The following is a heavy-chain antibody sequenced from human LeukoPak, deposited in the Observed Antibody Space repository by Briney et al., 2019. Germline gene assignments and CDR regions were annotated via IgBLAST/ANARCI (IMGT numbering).Heavy chain of an antibody. D-gene: IGHD2-2*02. CDR1: RFTSSSYA. V-gene: IGHV3-30-3*01. CDR3: AGEYPYYFDY. J-gene: IGHJ4*02. CDR2: VSYDRSNK. Sequence: GGSLRLSCAVSRFTSSSYAMHWVRQAPGKGMESVPVVSYDRSNKYYTDAATCRVTLSRDNPKNTLSLQLSSLRAEDTALYYCAGEYPYYFDYWGQGTLVTVSS.